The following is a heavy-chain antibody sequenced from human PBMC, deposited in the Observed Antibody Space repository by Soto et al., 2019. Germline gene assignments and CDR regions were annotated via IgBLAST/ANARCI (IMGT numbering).Heavy chain of an antibody. J-gene: IGHJ6*02. D-gene: IGHD4-17*01. CDR3: ARLRWNPGYGMDV. CDR2: TYYRSKWYN. V-gene: IGHV6-1*01. CDR1: GDSVSSSSAA. Sequence: QALSLTCAITGDSVSSSSAAWNLIRQSPSRGLEWLGRTYYRSKWYNDYAVSVKSRITINPDTSKNQFSLQLNSVTPEDTAVYYCARLRWNPGYGMDVWGQGTTVTSP.